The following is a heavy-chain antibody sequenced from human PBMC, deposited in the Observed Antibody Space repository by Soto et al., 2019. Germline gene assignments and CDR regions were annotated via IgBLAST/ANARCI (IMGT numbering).Heavy chain of an antibody. J-gene: IGHJ4*02. Sequence: QVQLVESGGGVVQPGRSLRLSCAASGFTFSSYAMHWVRQAPGKGLELVAVISYDGSNKYYADSVKGRFTISRDNSKNTLYLQMNSLRAEDTAVYYCARVRGATTVDYWGQGTLVTVSS. D-gene: IGHD5-12*01. V-gene: IGHV3-30-3*01. CDR3: ARVRGATTVDY. CDR2: ISYDGSNK. CDR1: GFTFSSYA.